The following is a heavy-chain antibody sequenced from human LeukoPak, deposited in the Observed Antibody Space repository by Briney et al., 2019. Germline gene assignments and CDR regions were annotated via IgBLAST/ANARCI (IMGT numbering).Heavy chain of an antibody. CDR3: ARLDYGGNPVRY. CDR1: GYSFTNFW. V-gene: IGHV5-51*01. CDR2: THPGDSDT. Sequence: GESLETSCTGSGYSFTNFWIGWVRQMPGKGLGLMGITHPGDSDTRYSPSFQGQVTISADKSISTAFLQWSSLKASDSAMYYCARLDYGGNPVRYWGQGTLVTVSS. D-gene: IGHD4-23*01. J-gene: IGHJ4*02.